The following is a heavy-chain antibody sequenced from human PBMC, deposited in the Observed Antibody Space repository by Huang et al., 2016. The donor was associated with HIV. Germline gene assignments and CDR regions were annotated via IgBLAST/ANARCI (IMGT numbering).Heavy chain of an antibody. D-gene: IGHD3-22*01. V-gene: IGHV1-24*01. CDR2: FDPEYGET. J-gene: IGHJ4*02. Sequence: QVQLVQSGAEVKKPGASVKVSCKVSGYTLTELSMHWVRKAPGKGLEWMGGFDPEYGETIDAQKCQGRVTMTEDTSTDTAYMELSSLRAEDTAVYYCATVYRRFRNHDSGDYYFDYWDQGTLVTVSS. CDR1: GYTLTELS. CDR3: ATVYRRFRNHDSGDYYFDY.